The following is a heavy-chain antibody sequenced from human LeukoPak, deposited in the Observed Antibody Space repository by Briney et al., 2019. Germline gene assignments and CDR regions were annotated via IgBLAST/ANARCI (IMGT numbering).Heavy chain of an antibody. V-gene: IGHV4-4*07. Sequence: PSETLSLTCSVSGGAIISYYWSWIRQPAGKGPAWIGRIYPTGNTDYNPSLKTRVTMSTDLSKKQFSLRLRSVTAADTAVYYCARLKFYDSTGYSPGYYMDVWGKGTAVTVSS. J-gene: IGHJ6*03. CDR3: ARLKFYDSTGYSPGYYMDV. CDR2: IYPTGNT. CDR1: GGAIISYY. D-gene: IGHD3-22*01.